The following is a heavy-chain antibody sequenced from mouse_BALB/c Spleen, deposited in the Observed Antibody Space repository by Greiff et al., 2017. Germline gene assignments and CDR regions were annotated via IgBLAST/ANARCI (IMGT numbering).Heavy chain of an antibody. J-gene: IGHJ3*01. CDR2: ISSGGGST. D-gene: IGHD2-3*01. Sequence: EVMLVESGGGLVKPGGSLKLSCAASGFAFSSYDMSWVRQTPEKRLEWVAYISSGGGSTYYPDTVKGRFTISRDNAKNTLYLQMSSLKSEDTAMYYGARHNDGYHNLFAYWGQGTLVTVSA. V-gene: IGHV5-12-1*01. CDR1: GFAFSSYD. CDR3: ARHNDGYHNLFAY.